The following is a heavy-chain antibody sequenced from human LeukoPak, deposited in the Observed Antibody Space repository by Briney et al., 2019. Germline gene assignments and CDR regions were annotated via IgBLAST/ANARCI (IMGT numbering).Heavy chain of an antibody. D-gene: IGHD3-22*01. CDR2: ISAYNGNT. CDR3: ARRSTNYYDSSGYYPLDY. CDR1: GYTFTSYG. Sequence: ASVKVSCKASGYTFTSYGISWVRQAPGQGLEWMGWISAYNGNTNYAQKLQGKVTMTTDTSTSTAYMELSSLRSEDTAVYYCARRSTNYYDSSGYYPLDYWGQGTLVTVSS. J-gene: IGHJ4*02. V-gene: IGHV1-18*01.